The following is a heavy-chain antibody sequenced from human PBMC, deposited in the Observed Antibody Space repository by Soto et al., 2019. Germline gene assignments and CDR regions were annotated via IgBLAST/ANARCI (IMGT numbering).Heavy chain of an antibody. J-gene: IGHJ4*02. D-gene: IGHD1-1*01. CDR3: ARGAYGWNDGPLDY. Sequence: EVQLVESGGGLVQPGGSLKLSCAASGFSFSASSTHWVRQASGKGLEWVGRIRSKANADATAYAGSVKGRFTISRDDSKNTAFLQMNSLKTEDTAVYYCARGAYGWNDGPLDYWGQGTLVTVSS. CDR2: IRSKANADAT. V-gene: IGHV3-73*02. CDR1: GFSFSASS.